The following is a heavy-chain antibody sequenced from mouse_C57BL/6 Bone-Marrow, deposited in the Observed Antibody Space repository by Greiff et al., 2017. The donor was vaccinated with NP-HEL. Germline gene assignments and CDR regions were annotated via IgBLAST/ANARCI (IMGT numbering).Heavy chain of an antibody. D-gene: IGHD4-1*01. CDR2: IDPETGGT. Sequence: QVQLKQSGAELVRPGASVTLSCKASGYTFTDYEMHWVKQTPVHGLEWIGAIDPETGGTAYNQKFKGKAILTADKSSSTAYMEHRSLTSEDSAVYYCTRAGGLGYWGQGTTLTVSS. CDR3: TRAGGLGY. V-gene: IGHV1-15*01. CDR1: GYTFTDYE. J-gene: IGHJ2*01.